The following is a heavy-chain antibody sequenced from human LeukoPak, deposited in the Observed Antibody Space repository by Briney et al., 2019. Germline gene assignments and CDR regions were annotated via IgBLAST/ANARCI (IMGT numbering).Heavy chain of an antibody. V-gene: IGHV4-39*07. Sequence: SQTLSLTCTVSGGSISSGSYYCSWIRQPPGKGLEWIGEINHSGRINYNTSLKSRVTISLDTSKNQFSLKLSSVTAADTAVYYCASGYSSTWYPQHWGQGTLVTVSS. CDR3: ASGYSSTWYPQH. CDR2: INHSGRI. D-gene: IGHD6-13*01. J-gene: IGHJ1*01. CDR1: GGSISSGSYY.